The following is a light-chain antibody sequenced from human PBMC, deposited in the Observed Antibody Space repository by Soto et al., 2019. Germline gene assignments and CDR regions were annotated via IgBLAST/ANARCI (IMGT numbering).Light chain of an antibody. CDR1: QSVSSNY. Sequence: EIVLTQSPGTLSLSPGERATLSCRAGQSVSSNYLAWYQQKPGQAPRLLIYAASSRATGIPDRFSGSGSGTDFTLTISSLEPEDFAVYYCQQRNNWPPGITFGQGTRLEIK. CDR2: AAS. CDR3: QQRNNWPPGIT. V-gene: IGKV3D-20*02. J-gene: IGKJ5*01.